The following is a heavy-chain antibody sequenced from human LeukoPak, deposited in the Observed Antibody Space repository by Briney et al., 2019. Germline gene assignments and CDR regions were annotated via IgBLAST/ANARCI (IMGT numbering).Heavy chain of an antibody. CDR1: GFDFRNYW. D-gene: IGHD2-15*01. CDR2: MKEDGSAR. Sequence: GGSLRLSCAGSGFDFRNYWMAWVRQAPGKGPEWVANMKEDGSARHYADSVKGRFTISRDNAQNSVYLQMNSLRVEDTAVYHCARDVVGSLDYWGLGTSVTVSS. V-gene: IGHV3-7*01. CDR3: ARDVVGSLDY. J-gene: IGHJ4*02.